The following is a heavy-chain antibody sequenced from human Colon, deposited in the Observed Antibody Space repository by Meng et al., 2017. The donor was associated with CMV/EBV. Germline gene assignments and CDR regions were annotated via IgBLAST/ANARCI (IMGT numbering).Heavy chain of an antibody. D-gene: IGHD6-19*01. CDR1: GFSFGTYS. Sequence: GESLKISCAASGFSFGTYSMNWVRQAPGKGLEWVSVTYSGGSSTYYVDSVKGRFTISRDNSKNTLYLQMNSLRAEDTALYYCAKGVKGWVSAPDYWGQGTLVTVSS. J-gene: IGHJ4*02. V-gene: IGHV3-23*03. CDR3: AKGVKGWVSAPDY. CDR2: TYSGGSST.